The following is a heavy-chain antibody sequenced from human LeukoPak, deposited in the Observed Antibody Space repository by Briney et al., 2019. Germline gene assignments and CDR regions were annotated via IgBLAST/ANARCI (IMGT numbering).Heavy chain of an antibody. CDR3: ARDRDWSFDY. CDR2: IRGTSSAM. J-gene: IGHJ4*02. D-gene: IGHD3-9*01. CDR1: GFSFSGYS. V-gene: IGHV3-48*04. Sequence: GGSLRLSCAASGFSFSGYSMNWVRQAPGKGLEWVAHIRGTSSAMNYAASVRGRFTISRDNAKNALFLEMSSLRAEDTAVYYCARDRDWSFDYWGQGNLVTVSS.